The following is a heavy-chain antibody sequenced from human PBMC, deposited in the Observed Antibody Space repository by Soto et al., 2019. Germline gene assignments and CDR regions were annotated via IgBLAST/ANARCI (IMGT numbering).Heavy chain of an antibody. CDR1: GFTFSSYT. J-gene: IGHJ4*02. Sequence: GGSLRLSCAASGFTFSSYTMTWVRQAPGKGLEWISVIIGSGTSTYYADSVKGRFTNSRDNSKNTLYLQMNSLRDEDKAVYYCARDQISYYDSSGYDDFDYWGQGSLVTVSS. CDR2: IIGSGTST. D-gene: IGHD3-22*01. V-gene: IGHV3-23*01. CDR3: ARDQISYYDSSGYDDFDY.